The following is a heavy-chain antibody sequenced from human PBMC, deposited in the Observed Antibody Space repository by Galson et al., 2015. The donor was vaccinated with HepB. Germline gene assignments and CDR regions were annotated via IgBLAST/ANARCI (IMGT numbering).Heavy chain of an antibody. Sequence: PALVKPTQTLTLTCTFSAFSPSSPGSGVGCIRQPPGMALEWLSLSSWDEDKRYRTSLTSRLTITKNISKNQVVLTLTNMDPLDTAKYYCALYTSSSHSSCFASWGQRTLVTVSS. CDR1: AFSPSSPGSG. J-gene: IGHJ4*02. CDR3: ALYTSSSHSSCFAS. D-gene: IGHD6-6*01. CDR2: SSWDEDK. V-gene: IGHV2-5*02.